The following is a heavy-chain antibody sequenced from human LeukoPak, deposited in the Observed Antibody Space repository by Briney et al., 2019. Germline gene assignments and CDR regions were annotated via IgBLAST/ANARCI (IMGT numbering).Heavy chain of an antibody. V-gene: IGHV1-69*01. Sequence: SGRVSCKASGGTFSSYAISWVRQAPGQWLEWMGGIIPFFGTANYAQKFQGRVTITADESTSTAYMELSSLRSKDTAVYYCARAPYYYGSGSYYLGFDYWGQGTLVTVSS. CDR2: IIPFFGTA. CDR1: GGTFSSYA. CDR3: ARAPYYYGSGSYYLGFDY. J-gene: IGHJ4*02. D-gene: IGHD3-10*01.